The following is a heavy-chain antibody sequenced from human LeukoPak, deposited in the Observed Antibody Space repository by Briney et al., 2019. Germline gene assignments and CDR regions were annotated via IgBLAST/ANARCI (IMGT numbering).Heavy chain of an antibody. J-gene: IGHJ3*02. CDR3: ARVNSGSYYGDGYDI. Sequence: GASVKVSCKASGYTFSNYGITWVRQAPGHGLEWMGWISVYNGNTKYAQKLQGRVTMTTDTSTSTVYMELRSLRSDDTAVYYCARVNSGSYYGDGYDIWGQGTMVIVSS. D-gene: IGHD1-26*01. CDR1: GYTFSNYG. V-gene: IGHV1-18*01. CDR2: ISVYNGNT.